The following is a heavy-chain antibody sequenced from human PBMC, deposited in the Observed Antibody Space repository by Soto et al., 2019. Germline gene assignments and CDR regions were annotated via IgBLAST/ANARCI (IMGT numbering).Heavy chain of an antibody. Sequence: AGGSLRLSCSASGFTLNDNPMYWVRQAPGKGLEYVSLISANGDSTHYADSVKGRFSISRDNSENTLYLQMSSLRAEDTAVYYCVKGAGWLQDVDYWGQGTLVTVSS. J-gene: IGHJ4*02. D-gene: IGHD5-12*01. V-gene: IGHV3-64D*08. CDR3: VKGAGWLQDVDY. CDR1: GFTLNDNP. CDR2: ISANGDST.